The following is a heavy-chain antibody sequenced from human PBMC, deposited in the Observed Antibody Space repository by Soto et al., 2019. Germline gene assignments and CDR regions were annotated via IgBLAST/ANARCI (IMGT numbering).Heavy chain of an antibody. Sequence: SETLSLTCTVSGGSISSYYWSWIRQPPGKGLEWIGYIYYNGNTNYNPSLKSRVTISVDTSKNQFSLKLISVTAADTAMYYCATGGSGTPYYFDYWGQGTLVTVSS. CDR2: IYYNGNT. J-gene: IGHJ4*02. V-gene: IGHV4-59*01. D-gene: IGHD1-26*01. CDR1: GGSISSYY. CDR3: ATGGSGTPYYFDY.